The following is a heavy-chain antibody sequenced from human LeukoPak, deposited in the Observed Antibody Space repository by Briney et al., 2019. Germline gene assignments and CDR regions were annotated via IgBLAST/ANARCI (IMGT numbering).Heavy chain of an antibody. CDR1: GFTFDDYG. CDR2: INWNGGST. V-gene: IGHV3-20*04. Sequence: GGSLRLSCAASGFTFDDYGMSWVRQAPGKGLEWVSGINWNGGSTGYADSVKGRFTISRDNAKNSLYLQMNSLRAEDTALYYCARDRIEYCSGGSCYSHSYYYYYMDVWGKGTTVTVSS. J-gene: IGHJ6*03. CDR3: ARDRIEYCSGGSCYSHSYYYYYMDV. D-gene: IGHD2-15*01.